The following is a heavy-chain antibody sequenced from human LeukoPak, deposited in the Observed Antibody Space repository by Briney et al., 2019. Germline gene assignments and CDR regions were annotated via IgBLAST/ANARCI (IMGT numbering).Heavy chain of an antibody. CDR1: GFTFSRFE. D-gene: IGHD5-24*01. Sequence: PSGGSLRLSCVASGFTFSRFEMNWVRQAPGKGLEWISHISTGTYIAYTDSVKGRFTISRDNAKNSLCLQMNSLRAEDTAVYYCAREATIKAYNFDYWGQGTLVTVSS. V-gene: IGHV3-48*03. CDR3: AREATIKAYNFDY. J-gene: IGHJ4*02. CDR2: ISTGTYI.